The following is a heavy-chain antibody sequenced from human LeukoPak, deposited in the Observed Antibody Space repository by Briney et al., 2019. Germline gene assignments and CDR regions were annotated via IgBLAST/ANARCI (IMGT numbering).Heavy chain of an antibody. D-gene: IGHD6-6*01. Sequence: ASVKVSCKASGCTFTSYGISWVRQAPGQGLEWMGWISAYNGNTNYAQKLQGRVTMTTDTSTSTAYMELRSLRSDDTAVYYCARTRPSRYSSSSADYWGQGTLVTVSS. CDR2: ISAYNGNT. J-gene: IGHJ4*02. V-gene: IGHV1-18*01. CDR1: GCTFTSYG. CDR3: ARTRPSRYSSSSADY.